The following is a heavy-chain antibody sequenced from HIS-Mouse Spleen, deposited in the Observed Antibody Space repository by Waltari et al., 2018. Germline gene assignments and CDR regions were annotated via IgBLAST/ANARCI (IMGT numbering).Heavy chain of an antibody. J-gene: IGHJ3*02. CDR1: GYTFTGYY. CDR2: INPNSGGT. D-gene: IGHD2-2*01. V-gene: IGHV1-2*02. CDR3: ARSGNRYCSSTSCLIDAFDI. Sequence: QVQLVQSGAEVKKPGASVKVSCKASGYTFTGYYMHWVRQAPGQGLEWMGWINPNSGGTNYAQKFQGRVTMTRDTSISTAYMELSRLRSDDTAVYYCARSGNRYCSSTSCLIDAFDIWGQGTMVTVSS.